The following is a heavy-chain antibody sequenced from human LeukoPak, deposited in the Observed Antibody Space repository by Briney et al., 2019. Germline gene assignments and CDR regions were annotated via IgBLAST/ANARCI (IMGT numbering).Heavy chain of an antibody. J-gene: IGHJ5*02. CDR2: ISGSSSYI. D-gene: IGHD6-6*01. CDR3: ARVSSNLAGRDYWFDP. V-gene: IGHV3-21*01. Sequence: GGSLRLSCAASGFTFSSYRMNWVGQAPGKGLEWVSSISGSSSYIYYADSVKGRFTISRHNAKNSLYLQMNSLRADDTAVYYCARVSSNLAGRDYWFDPCGQGTLVTVSS. CDR1: GFTFSSYR.